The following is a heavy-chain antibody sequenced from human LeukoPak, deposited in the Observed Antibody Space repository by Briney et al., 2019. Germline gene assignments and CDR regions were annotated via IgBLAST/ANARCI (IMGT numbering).Heavy chain of an antibody. CDR1: GGSFSGYY. V-gene: IGHV4-34*01. D-gene: IGHD1-26*01. J-gene: IGHJ4*02. Sequence: SETLSLTCAVYGGSFSGYYWSWIRQPPGKGLEWIGEINHSGSTNYNPSLKSRVTISVDTSKNQFSLKLSSVTAADTAVYYCARDSGSWADYWGQGTLVTVSS. CDR3: ARDSGSWADY. CDR2: INHSGST.